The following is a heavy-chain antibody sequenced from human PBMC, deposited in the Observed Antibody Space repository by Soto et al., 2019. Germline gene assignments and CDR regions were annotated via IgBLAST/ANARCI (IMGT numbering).Heavy chain of an antibody. J-gene: IGHJ4*02. CDR1: GFTFSSYA. CDR3: AKGRESSGSYRPFDY. D-gene: IGHD3-22*01. Sequence: EVQVLESGGGLGQPGGSLRLSSAASGFTFSSYAMSWVRQAPGKGLEWVSAISGGGVATNYADSVKGRFTISRDNSKNTLYLQMNSLRAEDTAVYYCAKGRESSGSYRPFDYWGQGTLVTVSS. V-gene: IGHV3-23*01. CDR2: ISGGGVAT.